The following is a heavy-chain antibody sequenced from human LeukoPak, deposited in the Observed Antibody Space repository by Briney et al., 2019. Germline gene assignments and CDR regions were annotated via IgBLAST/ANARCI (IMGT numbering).Heavy chain of an antibody. Sequence: APVKVSFKASGGTFSSYAISLGRQAPGQGPEWMGGIIPIFGTANYAQKFQGRVTITADESTSTAYMELSSLRSEDTAVYYCARVKPAYCGGDCYWYNWFDPWGQGTLVTVSS. V-gene: IGHV1-69*01. CDR3: ARVKPAYCGGDCYWYNWFDP. D-gene: IGHD2-21*02. CDR2: IIPIFGTA. J-gene: IGHJ5*02. CDR1: GGTFSSYA.